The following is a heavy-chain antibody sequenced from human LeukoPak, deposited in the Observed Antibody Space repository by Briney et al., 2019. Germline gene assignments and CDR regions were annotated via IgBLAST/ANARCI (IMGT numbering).Heavy chain of an antibody. CDR3: ATAGRRLFGVLIPLSFDY. D-gene: IGHD3-3*01. J-gene: IGHJ4*02. CDR2: INPSGGST. CDR1: GYTFTSYY. V-gene: IGHV1-46*01. Sequence: ASVKVSCKASGYTFTSYYKHWVRQAPGQGLEWMGIINPSGGSTSYAQKFQGRVTMTRDMSTSTVYMELSSLRSEDTAVYYCATAGRRLFGVLIPLSFDYWGQGTLVTVSS.